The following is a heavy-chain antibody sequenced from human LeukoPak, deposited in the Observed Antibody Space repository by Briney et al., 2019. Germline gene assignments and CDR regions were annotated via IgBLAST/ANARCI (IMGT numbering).Heavy chain of an antibody. Sequence: GGSLRLSCAASGFTVSSNYMSWVRQAPGKGLEWVSIIYSGGSTYYADSVKGRFTISRDNSKNTLYLQMNSLRAEDTAVYYCATSGIAAAGYDYWGQGTLVTVSS. CDR1: GFTVSSNY. CDR2: IYSGGST. V-gene: IGHV3-66*01. CDR3: ATSGIAAAGYDY. J-gene: IGHJ4*02. D-gene: IGHD6-13*01.